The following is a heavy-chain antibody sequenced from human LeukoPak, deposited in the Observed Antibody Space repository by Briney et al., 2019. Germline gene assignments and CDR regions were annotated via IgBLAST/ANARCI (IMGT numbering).Heavy chain of an antibody. J-gene: IGHJ4*02. D-gene: IGHD2-21*02. CDR1: GGSISSGSYY. Sequence: SETLSLTCTVSGGSISSGSYYWSWIRQLAGEGLEWIGRIYTSGSTNYNPSLKSRVTISVDTSKNQFSLKLSSVTAADTAVYYCAREGGGYCGGDCYSYYFDYWGQGTLVTVSS. CDR2: IYTSGST. CDR3: AREGGGYCGGDCYSYYFDY. V-gene: IGHV4-61*02.